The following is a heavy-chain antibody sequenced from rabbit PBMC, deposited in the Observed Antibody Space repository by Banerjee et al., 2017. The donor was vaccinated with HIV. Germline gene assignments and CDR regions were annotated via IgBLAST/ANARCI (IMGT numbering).Heavy chain of an antibody. Sequence: QEQLEESGGGLVQPGGSLTLSCKASGFDFSNCYMCWVRQAPGKGLEWIGCIYAGSSGTTYYASWAKGRFTISKTSSTTVTLQMTSLTAADTATHFCARDLAGVIGWNFNLWGPGTLVTVS. D-gene: IGHD4-1*01. CDR1: GFDFSNCY. J-gene: IGHJ4*01. CDR3: ARDLAGVIGWNFNL. V-gene: IGHV1S45*01. CDR2: IYAGSSGTT.